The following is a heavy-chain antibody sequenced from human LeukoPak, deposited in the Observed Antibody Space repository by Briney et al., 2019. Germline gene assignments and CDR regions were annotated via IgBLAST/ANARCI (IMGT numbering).Heavy chain of an antibody. CDR3: ARSSVLVLAANSDY. Sequence: GGSLRLPCAASGFTFTSYSMNWVRQAPGKGLEWVSSISDSSSYIYYADSVKGRFTISRDNAKNSLYLQMNSLRAEDTAVYYCARSSVLVLAANSDYWGQGTLVTVSS. CDR1: GFTFTSYS. V-gene: IGHV3-21*01. CDR2: ISDSSSYI. D-gene: IGHD2-15*01. J-gene: IGHJ4*02.